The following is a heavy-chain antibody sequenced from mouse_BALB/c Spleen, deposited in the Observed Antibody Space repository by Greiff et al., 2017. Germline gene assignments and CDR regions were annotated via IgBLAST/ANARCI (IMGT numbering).Heavy chain of an antibody. CDR1: GFNIKDTY. CDR2: IDPANGNT. CDR3: ARYDYGAMDY. D-gene: IGHD1-1*02. V-gene: IGHV14-3*02. Sequence: VQLKQSGAELVKPGASVKLSCTASGFNIKDTYMHWVKQRPEQGLEWIGRIDPANGNTKYDPKFQGKATITADTSSNTAYLQLSSLTSEDTAVYYCARYDYGAMDYWGQGTSVTVSS. J-gene: IGHJ4*01.